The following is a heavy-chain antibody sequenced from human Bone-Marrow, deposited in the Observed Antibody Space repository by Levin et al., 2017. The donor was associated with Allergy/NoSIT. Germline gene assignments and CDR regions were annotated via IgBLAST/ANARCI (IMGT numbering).Heavy chain of an antibody. J-gene: IGHJ4*02. Sequence: AASVKVSCTASGFTFSNYAMSWVRQAPGKGLEWVSLISGIDAGTYHADSVKGRFAISRDNAKNTVHLQMNRLRADDTAVYYCAKVGGTGGWNYLFDSWGQGILVTVSS. CDR2: ISGIDAGT. CDR1: GFTFSNYA. V-gene: IGHV3-23*01. CDR3: AKVGGTGGWNYLFDS. D-gene: IGHD1-7*01.